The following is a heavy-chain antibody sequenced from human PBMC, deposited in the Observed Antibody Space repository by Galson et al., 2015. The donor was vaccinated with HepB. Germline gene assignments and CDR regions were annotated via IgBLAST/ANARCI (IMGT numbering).Heavy chain of an antibody. V-gene: IGHV1-24*01. J-gene: IGHJ3*02. CDR2: FDPEDGET. D-gene: IGHD3-10*01. Sequence: SVKVSCKVSGYTLTELSMHWVRQAPGKGLEWMGGFDPEDGETIYAQKFQGRVTMTEDTSTDTAYMELSSLRSEDTAVYYCATLLLWFGELLSSNSAAFDIWGQGTMVTVSS. CDR1: GYTLTELS. CDR3: ATLLLWFGELLSSNSAAFDI.